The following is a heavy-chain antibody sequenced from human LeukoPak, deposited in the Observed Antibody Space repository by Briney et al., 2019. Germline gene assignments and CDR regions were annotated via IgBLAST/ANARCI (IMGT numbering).Heavy chain of an antibody. CDR3: ATVVPAAKYFQH. CDR2: IYYSGST. D-gene: IGHD2-2*01. Sequence: SETLSLTCTVSGGSISSYYWSWIRQPPGKGLEWIGYIYYSGSTNCNPSLKSRVTVSVDTSKTQFSLKLSSVTAADTAVYYCATVVPAAKYFQHWGQGTLVTVSS. V-gene: IGHV4-59*01. J-gene: IGHJ1*01. CDR1: GGSISSYY.